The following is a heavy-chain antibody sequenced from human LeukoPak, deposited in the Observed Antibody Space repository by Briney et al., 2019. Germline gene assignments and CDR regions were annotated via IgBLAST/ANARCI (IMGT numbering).Heavy chain of an antibody. CDR3: AREGMGATIQFDS. CDR2: IKNNGSEK. D-gene: IGHD1-26*01. Sequence: GGSLRLSCAASGFTFSSYRMSWVRQAPGEGLEWVAHIKNNGSEKYYVDSVKGRFTISRDNAKNSLYLQMNSLRAADTAVYSCAREGMGATIQFDSWGEGTQVTVSS. V-gene: IGHV3-7*01. CDR1: GFTFSSYR. J-gene: IGHJ4*02.